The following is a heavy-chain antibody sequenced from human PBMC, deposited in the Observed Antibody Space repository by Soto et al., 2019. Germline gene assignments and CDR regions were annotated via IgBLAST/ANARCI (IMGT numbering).Heavy chain of an antibody. J-gene: IGHJ6*02. CDR2: IVVGSGNT. V-gene: IGHV1-58*01. CDR1: GFTFTSSA. D-gene: IGHD2-2*03. CDR3: AGVDIVTQNYYYYYGMDV. Sequence: SVKVSCKASGFTFTSSAVQWVRQARGQRLEWIGWIVVGSGNTNYAQKFQERVTITRDMSTSTAYMELSSLRSEDTAVYYCAGVDIVTQNYYYYYGMDVWGQGTTVTVSS.